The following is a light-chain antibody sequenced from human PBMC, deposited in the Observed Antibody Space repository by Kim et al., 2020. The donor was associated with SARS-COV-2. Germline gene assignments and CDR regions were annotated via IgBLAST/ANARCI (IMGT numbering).Light chain of an antibody. CDR2: YDS. V-gene: IGLV3-21*04. CDR3: QVWDSSSDHRV. CDR1: NIGSKS. Sequence: SSELTQPPSVSVAPGKTARITCRGNNIGSKSVHWYQQKPGQAPVLVIYYDSDRPSGIPERFSGSNSGNTATLTISRVEAGAEADYYCQVWDSSSDHRVFG. J-gene: IGLJ3*02.